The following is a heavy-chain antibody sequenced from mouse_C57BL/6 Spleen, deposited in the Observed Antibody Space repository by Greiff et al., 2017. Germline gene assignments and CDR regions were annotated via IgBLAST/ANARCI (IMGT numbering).Heavy chain of an antibody. V-gene: IGHV1-15*01. CDR2: IDPETGGT. CDR1: GYTFTDYE. J-gene: IGHJ4*01. Sequence: QVQLQQSGAELVRPGASVTLSCKASGYTFTDYEMHWVKQTPVHGLEWIGAIDPETGGTAYNQKLKGKAILTAAKSSSTAYMELRSLTSEDSAVYYCTRTGMVYAMDYWGQGTSVTVSS. D-gene: IGHD4-1*01. CDR3: TRTGMVYAMDY.